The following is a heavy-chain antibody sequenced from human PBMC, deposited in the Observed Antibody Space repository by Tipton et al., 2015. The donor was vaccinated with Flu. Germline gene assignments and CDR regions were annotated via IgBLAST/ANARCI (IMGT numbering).Heavy chain of an antibody. CDR3: ARTRFLGDYYYGMVV. CDR2: IYYSGST. CDR1: GGSISSYY. Sequence: LSLTCTVSGGSISSYYWSWLRQPPGQGLEWIGYIYYSGSTNYNPSLKSRVTISVDTSKNQFSLKLSSVTAADTAVYYCARTRFLGDYYYGMVVWGQGTTVTVSS. D-gene: IGHD3-3*01. V-gene: IGHV4-59*01. J-gene: IGHJ6*02.